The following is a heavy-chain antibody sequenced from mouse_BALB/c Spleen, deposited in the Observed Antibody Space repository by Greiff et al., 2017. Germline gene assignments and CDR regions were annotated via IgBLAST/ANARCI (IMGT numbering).Heavy chain of an antibody. CDR1: GYTFTDYN. J-gene: IGHJ3*01. CDR3: ASTGITTAWFAD. Sequence: EVHLQQSGPELVKPGASVKISCKASGYTFTDYNMHWVKQSHGKSLEWIGYIYPYNGGTGYNQKFKSKATLTVDNSSSTAYMELRSLTSEDSAVYYCASTGITTAWFADWGQGTLVTVAA. CDR2: IYPYNGGT. V-gene: IGHV1S29*02. D-gene: IGHD1-2*01.